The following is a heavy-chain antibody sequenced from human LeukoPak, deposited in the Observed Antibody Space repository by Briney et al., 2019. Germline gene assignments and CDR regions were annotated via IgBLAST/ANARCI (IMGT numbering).Heavy chain of an antibody. V-gene: IGHV1-3*01. CDR2: INAGNGNT. J-gene: IGHJ4*02. D-gene: IGHD6-13*01. CDR1: GYTFTSYA. Sequence: ASVKVSCKASGYTFTSYAMHWVRQAPGQGLEWMGWINAGNGNTKYSQKFQGRVTITADESTSTAYMELSSLRSEDTAVYYCVRLGIAAAGTEDYWGQGTLVTVSS. CDR3: VRLGIAAAGTEDY.